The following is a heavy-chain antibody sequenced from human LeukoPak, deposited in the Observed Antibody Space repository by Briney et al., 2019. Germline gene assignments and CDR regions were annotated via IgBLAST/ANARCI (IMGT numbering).Heavy chain of an antibody. CDR3: ARDGGLNTIFDY. CDR1: GFTLRNYW. J-gene: IGHJ4*02. D-gene: IGHD2-15*01. CDR2: TKPDGSAE. Sequence: PGGSLGLSLAASGFTLRNYWVGGVGPAAGKGLGGVANTKPDGSAEYYADSVRGRFTTSRDNANNVLYLQMNRLRAEDTAVYYCARDGGLNTIFDYWGQGTLVSVSS. V-gene: IGHV3-7*01.